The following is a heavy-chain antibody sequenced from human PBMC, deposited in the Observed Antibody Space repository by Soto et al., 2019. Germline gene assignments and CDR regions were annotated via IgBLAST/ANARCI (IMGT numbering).Heavy chain of an antibody. V-gene: IGHV4-39*01. Sequence: PSETLSLTCTVSGGSISSSSYYGGWIRKPPGKGLEWIGSIYYSGSTYYNPSLKSRVTISVDTSKNQFSLKLSSVTAADTAVYYCARHRQYVDESWFDPWGQGTLVTVSS. D-gene: IGHD3-16*01. CDR1: GGSISSSSYY. CDR3: ARHRQYVDESWFDP. CDR2: IYYSGST. J-gene: IGHJ5*02.